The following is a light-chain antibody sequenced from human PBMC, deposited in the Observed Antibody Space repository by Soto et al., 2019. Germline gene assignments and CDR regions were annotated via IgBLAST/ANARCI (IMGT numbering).Light chain of an antibody. CDR1: QGVSTW. CDR2: TAS. CDR3: QQTTTFPLT. V-gene: IGKV1D-12*01. Sequence: DIQMTQSPSSVSASVGDRVTITCRASQGVSTWLAWYQQKPGKAPNLLIYTASSLQSGVPSSFSGSGSGTDFTLTISSLQPEDFATYYCQQTTTFPLTFGGGTKVESK. J-gene: IGKJ4*01.